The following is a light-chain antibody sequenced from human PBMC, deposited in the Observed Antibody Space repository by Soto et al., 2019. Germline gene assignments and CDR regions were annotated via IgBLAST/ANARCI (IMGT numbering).Light chain of an antibody. CDR3: HQYDDSPRT. CDR2: GAS. CDR1: QSLNTNY. Sequence: EIVLTQSPGTLSLSPVERATLSCRASQSLNTNYLAWYQQKPGQAPRLLIYGASSRATDIPDRFSGSGSGTDFTLTISRLEPEDFAVYYCHQYDDSPRTFGQGTKVDI. J-gene: IGKJ1*01. V-gene: IGKV3-20*01.